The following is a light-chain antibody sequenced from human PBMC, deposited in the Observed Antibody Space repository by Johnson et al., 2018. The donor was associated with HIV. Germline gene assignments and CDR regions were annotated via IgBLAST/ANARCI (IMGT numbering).Light chain of an antibody. Sequence: QSMLTQPPSVSAAPGQKVTISCSGSSSNIGNNYVSWYQQLPGTAPKLLIYDNNKRPSGIPDRFSGSKSGTSATLGITGLQNGDEADYYCGTWDTGLSAPYVFGTGTKVTVL. CDR3: GTWDTGLSAPYV. CDR2: DNN. CDR1: SSNIGNNY. J-gene: IGLJ1*01. V-gene: IGLV1-51*01.